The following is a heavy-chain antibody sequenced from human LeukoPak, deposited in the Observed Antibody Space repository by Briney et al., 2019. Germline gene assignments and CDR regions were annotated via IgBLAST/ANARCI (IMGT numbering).Heavy chain of an antibody. J-gene: IGHJ4*02. CDR3: ASHSMYESSGYYLTFDY. CDR2: IGNSGSDI. Sequence: PGGSLRLSCAASGFTFNDYYMSWIRQAPGKGLEWVSYIGNSGSDIYYADSVKGRFTISRGNAKNSLSLQMNSLRAEDTAVYYCASHSMYESSGYYLTFDYWGQGTLVTVSS. CDR1: GFTFNDYY. D-gene: IGHD3-22*01. V-gene: IGHV3-11*01.